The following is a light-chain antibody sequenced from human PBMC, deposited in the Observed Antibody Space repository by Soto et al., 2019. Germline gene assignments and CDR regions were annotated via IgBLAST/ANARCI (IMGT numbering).Light chain of an antibody. CDR2: AAS. J-gene: IGKJ5*01. Sequence: DIQLTQSPSFLSASVGDRVTITCRASQGISSYLAWYQQKPGKAPKLLIYAASTLQSGVPSRFSGSGSGTEFPLTISSLQPEDFATDYCQQLNSFPITVGQGTRLEIK. CDR1: QGISSY. CDR3: QQLNSFPIT. V-gene: IGKV1-9*01.